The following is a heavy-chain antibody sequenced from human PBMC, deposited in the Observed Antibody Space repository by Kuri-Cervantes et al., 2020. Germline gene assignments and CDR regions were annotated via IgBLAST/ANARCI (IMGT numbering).Heavy chain of an antibody. Sequence: SVKVSCKASGGTFSSYAFSWPRQAPGQGLEWMGGIIPMFGTPNHAQKFQGRVTITADESTSTAYMELSRLRSDDTAVYYCARARYCSSTSCYHTGVGMDVWGQGTTVTVSS. CDR2: IIPMFGTP. CDR1: GGTFSSYA. D-gene: IGHD2-2*01. CDR3: ARARYCSSTSCYHTGVGMDV. J-gene: IGHJ6*02. V-gene: IGHV1-69*13.